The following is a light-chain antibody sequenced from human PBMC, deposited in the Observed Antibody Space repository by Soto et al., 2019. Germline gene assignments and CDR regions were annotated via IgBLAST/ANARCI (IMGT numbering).Light chain of an antibody. CDR3: QQYGSSPIT. V-gene: IGKV3-20*01. Sequence: EIVLAQSPGTLSLSPGERATLSCKASQSVSSNYLVWYQQKPGQAPRLLIYGASSRATGIPDRFSGSGSGTDFTLTISRLEPEDFAVYYCQQYGSSPITFGQGTRLEI. CDR2: GAS. J-gene: IGKJ5*01. CDR1: QSVSSNY.